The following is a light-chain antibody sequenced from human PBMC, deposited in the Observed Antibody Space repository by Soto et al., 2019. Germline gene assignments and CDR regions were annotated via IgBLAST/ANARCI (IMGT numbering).Light chain of an antibody. CDR2: AAS. CDR1: RGISAF. V-gene: IGKV1-9*01. J-gene: IGKJ1*01. Sequence: IRLTRPPSSLSASIGDRVTITCGASRGISAFLAWYHGKPGKAPNLLIYAASTLQSGVPSRFSGGGSGTQFTLPTSSLQPEDFATYYCQQLNTFPRTFGQGTKVDIK. CDR3: QQLNTFPRT.